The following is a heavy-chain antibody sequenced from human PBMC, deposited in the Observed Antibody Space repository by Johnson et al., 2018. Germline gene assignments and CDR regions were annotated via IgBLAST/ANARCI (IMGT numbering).Heavy chain of an antibody. CDR2: IYHSGST. V-gene: IGHV4-4*02. CDR3: ARGLGGRGGGPREGMVV. Sequence: QVQLQESGPGLVKPSGTLSLTCAVSGGSISSSNWWSWVRQPPGKGLEWIGEIYHSGSTNYNPSLKSRVPRAVDKSQNQFSLKLSSVTAADTAVSYCARGLGGRGGGPREGMVVWGHWTTVTVAS. CDR1: GGSISSSNW. J-gene: IGHJ6*02. D-gene: IGHD3-16*01.